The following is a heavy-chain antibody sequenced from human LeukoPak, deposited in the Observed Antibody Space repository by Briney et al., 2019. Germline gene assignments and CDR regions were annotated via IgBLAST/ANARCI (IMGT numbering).Heavy chain of an antibody. D-gene: IGHD6-13*01. CDR3: AKKGTEQQLACFDY. J-gene: IGHJ4*02. CDR1: GSTFSSYA. V-gene: IGHV3-23*01. Sequence: GGSLRLSCAASGSTFSSYAMSWVRQAPGKGLEWVSAISSSGGGTYYADSVKGRFTTSRDNSKNTLYLQMNSLRAEDTAVYYCAKKGTEQQLACFDYWGQGTLVTVSS. CDR2: ISSSGGGT.